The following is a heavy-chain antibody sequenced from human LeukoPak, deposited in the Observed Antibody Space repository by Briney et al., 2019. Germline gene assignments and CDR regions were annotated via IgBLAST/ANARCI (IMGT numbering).Heavy chain of an antibody. J-gene: IGHJ4*02. CDR3: ARARKRYSSSWYFDY. Sequence: SVKVSCKASGGTFSSYAISWVRQAPGQGLEWMGRIIPIFGTANYAQKFRGRVTITTDESTSTAYMELSSLRSEDTAVYYCARARKRYSSSWYFDYWGQGTLVTVSS. CDR2: IIPIFGTA. D-gene: IGHD6-13*01. V-gene: IGHV1-69*05. CDR1: GGTFSSYA.